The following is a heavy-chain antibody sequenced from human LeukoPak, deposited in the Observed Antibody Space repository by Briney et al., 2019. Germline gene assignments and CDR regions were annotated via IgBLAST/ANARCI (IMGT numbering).Heavy chain of an antibody. J-gene: IGHJ6*03. CDR3: ARGPRITMIRGGQWYYYMDV. CDR1: GYTFTSNY. D-gene: IGHD3-10*01. Sequence: GASVKVSCKASGYTFTSNYIHWVRQAPGQGLEWMGLINPSGGSTNYAQKFQRRITMTRDTSTSTVYMELSSLRSDDTAVYYCARGPRITMIRGGQWYYYMDVWGKGTTVTISS. CDR2: INPSGGST. V-gene: IGHV1-46*01.